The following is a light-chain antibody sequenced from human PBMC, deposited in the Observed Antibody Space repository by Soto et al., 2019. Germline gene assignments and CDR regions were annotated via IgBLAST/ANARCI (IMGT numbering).Light chain of an antibody. Sequence: EIVLTQSPATLSLSPGVRAALSCRASQTVSSDLAWYQQKPGQAPRLLIHDASNRATGIPARFSGSGSGTDFTLTISSLESEDFAVYYCQQHSNWPPTFGQGTKVDIK. CDR2: DAS. J-gene: IGKJ1*01. CDR3: QQHSNWPPT. CDR1: QTVSSD. V-gene: IGKV3-11*01.